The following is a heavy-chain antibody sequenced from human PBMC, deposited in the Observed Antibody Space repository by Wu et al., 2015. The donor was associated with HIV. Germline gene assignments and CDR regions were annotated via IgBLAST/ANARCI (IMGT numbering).Heavy chain of an antibody. Sequence: LVQSGPEAKRPGASVNVSCKASYILTSYPIAWVRQVPGQRLEWMGWMAPSSGHIQPAQKFQGRIYMSTNNSAHTAYMELRSLTSDDAAIYFCARVQFDPDYYTYFDLWGQGTLVTVSS. CDR1: YILTSYP. CDR2: MAPSSGHI. J-gene: IGHJ5*01. D-gene: IGHD4/OR15-4a*01. V-gene: IGHV1-18*01. CDR3: ARVQFDPDYYTYFDL.